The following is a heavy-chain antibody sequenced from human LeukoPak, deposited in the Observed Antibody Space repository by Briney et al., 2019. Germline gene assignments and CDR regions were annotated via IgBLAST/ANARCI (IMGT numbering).Heavy chain of an antibody. Sequence: ASVKVSCKASGYTFTDYYMHWVRQAPGQGLEWMGWINPNNGDTNFAQKFQLRVTMTRDRSISTAYMELSRLRSDDTAVYYCARGRDELDYWGQGTLVTVSS. CDR1: GYTFTDYY. V-gene: IGHV1-2*02. CDR2: INPNNGDT. J-gene: IGHJ4*02. CDR3: ARGRDELDY. D-gene: IGHD1-1*01.